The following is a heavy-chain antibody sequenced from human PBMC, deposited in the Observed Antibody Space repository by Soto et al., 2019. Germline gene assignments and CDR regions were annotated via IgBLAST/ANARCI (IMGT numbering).Heavy chain of an antibody. Sequence: GRGLEWLGRIRSKVNNLETVYAASVKGRFTISRDDSKNTAYLQMNSLKTEDTAVYYCTRLITPLDYWGRGTLVTVSS. CDR2: IRSKVNNLET. D-gene: IGHD3-16*01. CDR3: TRLITPLDY. V-gene: IGHV3-73*01. J-gene: IGHJ4*02.